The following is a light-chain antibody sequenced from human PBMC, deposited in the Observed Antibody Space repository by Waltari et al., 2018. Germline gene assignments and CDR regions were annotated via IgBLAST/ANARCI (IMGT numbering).Light chain of an antibody. CDR2: GAS. CDR1: QSIGRK. Sequence: EIVMTQSPATLSVSPGERATLYCRASQSIGRKLDWYQQKPGQAPRLLIYGASTRATGIPSRFSGSGAGTEFTLTVSSMQSEDFAVYYCLHYHDWPFTFGQGTKLEI. CDR3: LHYHDWPFT. V-gene: IGKV3-15*01. J-gene: IGKJ2*01.